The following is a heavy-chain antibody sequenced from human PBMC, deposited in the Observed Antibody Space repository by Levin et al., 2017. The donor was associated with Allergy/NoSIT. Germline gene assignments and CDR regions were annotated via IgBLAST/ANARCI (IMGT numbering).Heavy chain of an antibody. CDR2: IDPSDSYT. V-gene: IGHV5-10-1*01. J-gene: IGHJ4*02. CDR3: ARHVGYCSGGSCYFDY. D-gene: IGHD2-15*01. Sequence: GESLKISCKGSGYSFTSYWISWVRQMPGKGLEWMGRIDPSDSYTNYSPSFQGHVTISADKSISTAYLQWSSLKASDTAMYYCARHVGYCSGGSCYFDYWGQGTLVTVSS. CDR1: GYSFTSYW.